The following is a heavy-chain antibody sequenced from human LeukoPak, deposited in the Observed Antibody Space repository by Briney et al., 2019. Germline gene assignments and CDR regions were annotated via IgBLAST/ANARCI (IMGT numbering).Heavy chain of an antibody. CDR2: IYTSGST. CDR3: ARVIRGGYSYYFDY. J-gene: IGHJ4*02. CDR1: GGSISSGSYY. V-gene: IGHV4-61*02. Sequence: SQTLSLTCTVPGGSISSGSYYWSWIRQPAGKGPEWIGRIYTSGSTNYNPSLKSRVTISVDTSKNQFSLKLSSVTAADTAVYYCARVIRGGYSYYFDYWGQGTLVTVSS. D-gene: IGHD3-10*01.